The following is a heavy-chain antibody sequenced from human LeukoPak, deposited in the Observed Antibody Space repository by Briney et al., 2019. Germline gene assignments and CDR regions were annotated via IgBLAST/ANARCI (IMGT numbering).Heavy chain of an antibody. J-gene: IGHJ6*02. D-gene: IGHD4-17*01. Sequence: PSETLSLTCTVSGGSISSSSYYWGWIRQPPGKGLEWIGSIYYSGSTYYNPSLKSRVTISVDTSKNQFSLKLSSVTAADTAVYYCARGYGDSTYYYYGMDDWGQGTTVTVSS. CDR1: GGSISSSSYY. CDR2: IYYSGST. V-gene: IGHV4-39*01. CDR3: ARGYGDSTYYYYGMDD.